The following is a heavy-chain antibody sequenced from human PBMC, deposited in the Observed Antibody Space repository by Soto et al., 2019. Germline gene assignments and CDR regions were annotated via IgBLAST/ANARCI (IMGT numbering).Heavy chain of an antibody. J-gene: IGHJ5*02. Sequence: QVQLVQSGAEVKKPGSSVKVSCKASGGTFSSYAISWVRQAPGQGLEWKGGIIPIYGRANYEQKFQGRVTITADESTRTAYMELSSLRSEDTAVYYCARHTSRNDNLWFEPWGQGTLFTVSS. V-gene: IGHV1-69*01. CDR1: GGTFSSYA. CDR3: ARHTSRNDNLWFEP. CDR2: IIPIYGRA. D-gene: IGHD1-1*01.